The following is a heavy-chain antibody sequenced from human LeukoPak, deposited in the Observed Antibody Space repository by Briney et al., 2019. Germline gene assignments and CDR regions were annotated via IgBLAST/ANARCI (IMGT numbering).Heavy chain of an antibody. CDR2: ISWSSGSI. D-gene: IGHD1-26*01. CDR3: AKDTVGATFAGAFDI. CDR1: GFTFNDYA. Sequence: GGSLRLSCAASGFTFNDYAMHWVRQAPGKGLEWVSGISWSSGSIGYADSVKGRFTISRDNAKSSLYLQMNSLRAEDMALYYCAKDTVGATFAGAFDIWGRGTMVTVSP. V-gene: IGHV3-9*03. J-gene: IGHJ3*02.